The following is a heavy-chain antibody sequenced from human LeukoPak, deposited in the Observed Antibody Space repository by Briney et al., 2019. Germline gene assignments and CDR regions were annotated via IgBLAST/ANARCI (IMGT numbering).Heavy chain of an antibody. CDR2: IKWNGGST. J-gene: IGHJ6*03. D-gene: IGHD5/OR15-5a*01. V-gene: IGHV3-20*04. CDR3: ARVYELREEDYYYYYMDV. Sequence: GGSLRLSCATSGFSFDDYGMSWVRQAPGKGLEWVSGIKWNGGSTGYADSVKGRFTISRDNAKNSLYLQMNSLRAEDTALYYCARVYELREEDYYYYYMDVWGKGTTVTVSS. CDR1: GFSFDDYG.